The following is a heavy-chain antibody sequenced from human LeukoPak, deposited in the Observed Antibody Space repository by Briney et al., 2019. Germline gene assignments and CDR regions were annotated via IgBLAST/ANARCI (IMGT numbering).Heavy chain of an antibody. CDR3: ARDRIAVAGTIYFGY. V-gene: IGHV3-64*01. CDR2: ISSNGGST. Sequence: GGSLRLSCAASGFTLSSYAMHWVRQAPGKGLEYVSAISSNGGSTYYANSVKGRFTISRDNSKNTLYHQMGSLRAEDMAVYYCARDRIAVAGTIYFGYWGQGTLVTVS. CDR1: GFTLSSYA. J-gene: IGHJ4*02. D-gene: IGHD6-19*01.